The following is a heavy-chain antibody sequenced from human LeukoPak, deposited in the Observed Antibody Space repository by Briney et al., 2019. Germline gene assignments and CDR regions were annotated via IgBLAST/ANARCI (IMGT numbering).Heavy chain of an antibody. CDR2: IISIFGTA. D-gene: IGHD4-11*01. J-gene: IGHJ4*02. CDR3: AIIEGRAVTTVVY. CDR1: GGTFSSYA. V-gene: IGHV1-69*13. Sequence: GASVKVSCKASGGTFSSYAISWVRQAPGQGLEWMGGIISIFGTANYAQKFQGRVTITADESTSTAYMELSSLRSEDTAVYYCAIIEGRAVTTVVYWGQGTLVTVSS.